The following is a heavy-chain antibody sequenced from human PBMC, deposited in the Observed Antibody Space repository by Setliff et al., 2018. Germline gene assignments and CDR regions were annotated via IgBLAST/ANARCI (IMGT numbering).Heavy chain of an antibody. V-gene: IGHV3-33*01. CDR3: ARGTQAYTSWTDSALGY. CDR1: GFTFSSYG. Sequence: GESLKISCAASGFTFSSYGFHWVRQAPGKGLERVAVIWYDGSNSYYADSVKRRFTIPRDNSRNKLYMQMNSLRADDTAVYYCARGTQAYTSWTDSALGYWGKGTLVTVSS. CDR2: IWYDGSNS. J-gene: IGHJ4*02. D-gene: IGHD2-15*01.